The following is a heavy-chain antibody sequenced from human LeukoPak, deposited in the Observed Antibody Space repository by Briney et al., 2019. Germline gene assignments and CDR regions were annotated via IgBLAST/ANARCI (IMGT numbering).Heavy chain of an antibody. D-gene: IGHD5-18*01. CDR1: GFTFSSYA. CDR3: AKVFLIDSYGYRAFDI. V-gene: IGHV3-23*01. Sequence: GGSLRLSCAASGFTFSSYAMSWVRQAPGKGLEWVSAISGSGGSTYYADSVKGRFTISRDNSKNTLYLQMNSLRAEDTAVYYCAKVFLIDSYGYRAFDIWGQGTMVTVSS. CDR2: ISGSGGST. J-gene: IGHJ3*02.